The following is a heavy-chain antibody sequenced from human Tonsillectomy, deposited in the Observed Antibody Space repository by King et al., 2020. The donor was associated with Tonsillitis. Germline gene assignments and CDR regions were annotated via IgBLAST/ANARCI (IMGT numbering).Heavy chain of an antibody. CDR2: INSDGSST. Sequence: VQLVESGGGLVQPGGSLRLSCAASGFTASRYSMHWVRQAPGKGRRWVSGINSDGSSTKYADSVKGRFTISRDNAKNTLYLQMNSLTAEDTAVYYCSRPVGATTNFDYWGQGTLVTVSS. CDR1: GFTASRYS. D-gene: IGHD1-26*01. J-gene: IGHJ4*02. CDR3: SRPVGATTNFDY. V-gene: IGHV3-74*03.